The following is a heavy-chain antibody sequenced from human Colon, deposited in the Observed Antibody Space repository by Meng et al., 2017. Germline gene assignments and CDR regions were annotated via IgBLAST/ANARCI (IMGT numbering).Heavy chain of an antibody. CDR1: GGSISTSGYY. CDR2: SGHSGFT. Sequence: QPQLQESGPGLVKPSEALFLTCSVSGGSISTSGYYWGWIRQPPGKGLEWIGCSGHSGFTYYTPSLKSRVTVSIDTSRNQFSLWLTSVTAADTAVYYCVRSSGWVKTGFDPWGQGTLVTVSS. D-gene: IGHD6-19*01. V-gene: IGHV4-39*01. J-gene: IGHJ5*02. CDR3: VRSSGWVKTGFDP.